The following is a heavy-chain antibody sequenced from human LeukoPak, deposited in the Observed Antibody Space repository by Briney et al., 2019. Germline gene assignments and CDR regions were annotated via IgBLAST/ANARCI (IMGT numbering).Heavy chain of an antibody. V-gene: IGHV3-30*02. Sequence: GGSLRLSCAASGFTFSNYGMHWVRQTPGKGLEWVAFIRYDGSNKYYADSVKGRFTISRDNSENTLYLQMNSLRAEDTAVYYCAKKGYAGSGTYSYYFDYWGQGTLVTVSS. CDR3: AKKGYAGSGTYSYYFDY. J-gene: IGHJ4*02. CDR1: GFTFSNYG. CDR2: IRYDGSNK. D-gene: IGHD3-10*01.